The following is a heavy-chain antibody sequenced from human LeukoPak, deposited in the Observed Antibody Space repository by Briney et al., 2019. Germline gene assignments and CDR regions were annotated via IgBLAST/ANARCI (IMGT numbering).Heavy chain of an antibody. J-gene: IGHJ5*02. CDR1: GFTFRDAA. V-gene: IGHV3-21*01. D-gene: IGHD3-10*01. CDR3: ARGLQGRFYYYGSGSYYNGYWFDP. CDR2: ISSSSSYI. Sequence: GGSLRLSCAASGFTFRDAAMTWVRQAPGKGLEWVSSISSSSSYIYYADSVKGRFTISRDNAKNTLYLQMNSLRAEDTAVYYCARGLQGRFYYYGSGSYYNGYWFDPWGEGTLVTVSS.